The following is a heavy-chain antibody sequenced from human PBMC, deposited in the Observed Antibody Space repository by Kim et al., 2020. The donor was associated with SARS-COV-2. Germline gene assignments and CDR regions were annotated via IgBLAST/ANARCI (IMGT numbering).Heavy chain of an antibody. CDR2: A. CDR3: ARDSPRTLMDV. V-gene: IGHV1-69*01. Sequence: ANYAQKFQGRVTITADASTSTAYMELSSLRSEDTAVYYCARDSPRTLMDVWGQGTTVTVSS. J-gene: IGHJ6*02.